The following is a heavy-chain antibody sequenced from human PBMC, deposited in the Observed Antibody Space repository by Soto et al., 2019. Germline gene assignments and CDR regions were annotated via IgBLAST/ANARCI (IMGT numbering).Heavy chain of an antibody. CDR3: VKAASFDH. CDR1: GFTFSSYA. D-gene: IGHD6-13*01. V-gene: IGHV3-74*01. J-gene: IGHJ4*02. CDR2: INSDGSST. Sequence: PGGSLRLSCAASGFTFSSYAMSWVRQAPGKGLLWVSCINSDGSSTDYADSVRGRFTISRDNAKNTLYLQMNSLRAEDTAIYYCVKAASFDHWGQGTVVTVSS.